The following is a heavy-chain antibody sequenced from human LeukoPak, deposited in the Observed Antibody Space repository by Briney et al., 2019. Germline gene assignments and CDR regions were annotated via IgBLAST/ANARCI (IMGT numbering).Heavy chain of an antibody. CDR3: AREGIAAAGNYMDV. Sequence: GGSLRLSCAASGFTFSSYWMHWVCQAPGKGLVWVSRINSDGSSTSYADSVKGRFTISRDNAKNTLYLQMNSLRAEDTAVYYCAREGIAAAGNYMDVWGKGTTVTVSS. CDR1: GFTFSSYW. J-gene: IGHJ6*03. V-gene: IGHV3-74*01. CDR2: INSDGSST. D-gene: IGHD6-13*01.